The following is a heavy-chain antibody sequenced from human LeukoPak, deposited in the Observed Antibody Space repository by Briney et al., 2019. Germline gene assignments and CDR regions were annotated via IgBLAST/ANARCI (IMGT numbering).Heavy chain of an antibody. CDR3: ARDREMYARTYYFDY. CDR2: ISGSGGST. V-gene: IGHV3-23*01. CDR1: GFTFSSYA. J-gene: IGHJ4*02. D-gene: IGHD1-14*01. Sequence: GGSLRLSCAASGFTFSSYAMSWVRQAPGKGLEWVSAISGSGGSTYYADSLKGRFTISRDNSKNTLYLQMNSLRAEDTAVYYCARDREMYARTYYFDYWGQGTLVTVSS.